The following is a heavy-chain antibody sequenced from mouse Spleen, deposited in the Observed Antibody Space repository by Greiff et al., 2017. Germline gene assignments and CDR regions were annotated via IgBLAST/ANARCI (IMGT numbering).Heavy chain of an antibody. Sequence: EVQLVESGGGLVKPGGSLKLSCAASGFTFSSYAMSWVRQTPEKRLEWVATISSGGSYTYYPDSVKGRFTISRDNAKNTLYLQMSSLRSEDTAMYYCARHLLTSRYFDVWGAGTTVTVSS. CDR1: GFTFSSYA. V-gene: IGHV5-9-3*01. J-gene: IGHJ1*01. CDR3: ARHLLTSRYFDV. CDR2: ISSGGSYT. D-gene: IGHD6-2*01.